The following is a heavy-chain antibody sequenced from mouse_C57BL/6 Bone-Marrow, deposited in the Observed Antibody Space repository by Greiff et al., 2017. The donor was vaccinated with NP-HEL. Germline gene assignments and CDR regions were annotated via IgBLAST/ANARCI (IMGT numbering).Heavy chain of an antibody. D-gene: IGHD2-5*01. CDR2: IDPENGDT. Sequence: EVKLVESGAELVRPGASVKLSCTASGFNIKDDYMHWVKQRPEQGLEWIGWIDPENGDTEYASKFQGKATITADTSSNTAYLQLSSLTSEDTAVYYCTYSNPWFADWGQGTLVTVSA. V-gene: IGHV14-4*01. CDR3: TYSNPWFAD. CDR1: GFNIKDDY. J-gene: IGHJ3*01.